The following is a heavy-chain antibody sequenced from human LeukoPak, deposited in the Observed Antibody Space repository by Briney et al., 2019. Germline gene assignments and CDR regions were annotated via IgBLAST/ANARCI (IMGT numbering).Heavy chain of an antibody. V-gene: IGHV3-74*01. CDR3: AREIPGNYFDY. Sequence: GGSLRLSCTASGFTFSNYWMHWVRQAPGKGLVWVSRINSDGSSTNYADSEKGRFTISRDNAKNTLYLQMNSLRAEDTAVYYCAREIPGNYFDYWGQGTLVTVSS. CDR1: GFTFSNYW. CDR2: INSDGSST. J-gene: IGHJ4*02.